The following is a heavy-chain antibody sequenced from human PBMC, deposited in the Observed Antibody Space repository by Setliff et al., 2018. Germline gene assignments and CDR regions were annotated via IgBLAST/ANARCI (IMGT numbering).Heavy chain of an antibody. D-gene: IGHD6-19*01. V-gene: IGHV5-51*01. Sequence: LGESLKISCKGSGYNFASYWIAWVRQMPGKGLEWMGIIYPDDSDTRYSPSFQGQVTISADKSISTAYLQWSSLKASDTAMYYCARQIGSSLSHFYYYMGVWGKGTTVTVSS. CDR3: ARQIGSSLSHFYYYMGV. CDR1: GYNFASYW. J-gene: IGHJ6*03. CDR2: IYPDDSDT.